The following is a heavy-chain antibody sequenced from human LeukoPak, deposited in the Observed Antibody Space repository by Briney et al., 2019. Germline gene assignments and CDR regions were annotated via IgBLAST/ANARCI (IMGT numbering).Heavy chain of an antibody. CDR2: IYYSGST. J-gene: IGHJ2*01. CDR1: GGSISNYY. CDR3: ARVGNWYFDL. V-gene: IGHV4-59*01. Sequence: SETLSLTCTVSGGSISNYYWSWIRQPPGKGLEWIGYIYYSGSTNYNPSLKSRVTISVDTSKNQFSLKLSSVTAADTAVCYCARVGNWYFDLWGRGTLVTVSS.